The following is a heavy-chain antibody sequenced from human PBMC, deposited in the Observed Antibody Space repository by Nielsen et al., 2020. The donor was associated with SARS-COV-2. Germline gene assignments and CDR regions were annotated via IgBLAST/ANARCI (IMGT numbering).Heavy chain of an antibody. J-gene: IGHJ3*02. CDR1: GFTFSSYG. D-gene: IGHD3-16*01. CDR2: IWYDGSNK. Sequence: GESLKISCAASGFTFSSYGMHWVRQAPGKGLEWVAVIWYDGSNKYYADSVKGRFTISRDNSKNTLYLQMNSLRAEDTAVYYCARDFGVGGDQGAFDIWGQGTMVTVSS. CDR3: ARDFGVGGDQGAFDI. V-gene: IGHV3-33*01.